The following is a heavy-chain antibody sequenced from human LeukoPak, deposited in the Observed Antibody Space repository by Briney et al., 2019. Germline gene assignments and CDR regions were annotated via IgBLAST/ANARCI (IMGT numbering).Heavy chain of an antibody. V-gene: IGHV3-23*01. D-gene: IGHD3-22*01. CDR1: GFTFSSYG. CDR2: ISGSGGST. CDR3: AKDGYYDSSGYGGFDY. J-gene: IGHJ4*02. Sequence: GGTLRLSCAASGFTFSSYGMSWVRQAPGKGLEWVSAISGSGGSTYYADSVKGRFTISRDSSKNTLYLQMNSLRAEDTAVYYCAKDGYYDSSGYGGFDYWGQGTLVTVSS.